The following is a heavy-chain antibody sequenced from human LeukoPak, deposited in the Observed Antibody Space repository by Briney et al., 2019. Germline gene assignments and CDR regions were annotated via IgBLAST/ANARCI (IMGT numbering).Heavy chain of an antibody. V-gene: IGHV3-30-3*01. Sequence: GRSLRLSCAASGFTFSSYAMHWVRQAPGKGLEGVAVISYDGSNKYYADSVKGRFTISRDNSKNTLYLQMNSLRADDTAVYYCAREDWNYDGYFDYWGQGTLVTVSS. D-gene: IGHD1-7*01. CDR2: ISYDGSNK. J-gene: IGHJ4*02. CDR1: GFTFSSYA. CDR3: AREDWNYDGYFDY.